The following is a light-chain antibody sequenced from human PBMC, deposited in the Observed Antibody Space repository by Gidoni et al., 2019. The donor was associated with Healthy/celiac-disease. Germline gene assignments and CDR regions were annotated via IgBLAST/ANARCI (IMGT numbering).Light chain of an antibody. Sequence: IVMTQSPATLSVSPGERANLSCSASQSVSSKLAWYQQQPGQAPLLLIYVASASATGIPASFSGSGCGSGFTLTISSLQSEDFAVYFCQQYNNWPRGYTFGQXTKLEIK. J-gene: IGKJ2*01. V-gene: IGKV3-15*01. CDR1: QSVSSK. CDR2: VAS. CDR3: QQYNNWPRGYT.